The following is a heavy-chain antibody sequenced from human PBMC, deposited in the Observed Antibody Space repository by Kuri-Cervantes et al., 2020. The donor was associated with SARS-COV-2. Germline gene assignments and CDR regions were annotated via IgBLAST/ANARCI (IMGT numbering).Heavy chain of an antibody. CDR2: IIPIFGTV. Sequence: SVKVSCKASGGTFSSYAISWVRQAPGQGLEWMGGIIPIFGTVNYAQKFQGRVTITADESTSTAYMELSSLRSEDTAVYYCASTSFVDIVATSEYYYYYYYMDVWGKGTTVTVSS. CDR3: ASTSFVDIVATSEYYYYYYYMDV. CDR1: GGTFSSYA. J-gene: IGHJ6*03. D-gene: IGHD5-12*01. V-gene: IGHV1-69*13.